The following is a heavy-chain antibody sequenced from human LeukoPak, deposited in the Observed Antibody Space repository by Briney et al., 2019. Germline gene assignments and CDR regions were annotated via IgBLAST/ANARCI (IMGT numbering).Heavy chain of an antibody. Sequence: PSETLSLTCAVYGGSFSSYYWSWIRQPPGKGLEWIGYIYYSGSTNYNPSLKSRVTISVDTSKNQFSLKLSSVTAADTAVYYCAREGVAAAGTDYWGQGTLVIVSS. D-gene: IGHD6-13*01. J-gene: IGHJ4*02. CDR3: AREGVAAAGTDY. V-gene: IGHV4-59*01. CDR1: GGSFSSYY. CDR2: IYYSGST.